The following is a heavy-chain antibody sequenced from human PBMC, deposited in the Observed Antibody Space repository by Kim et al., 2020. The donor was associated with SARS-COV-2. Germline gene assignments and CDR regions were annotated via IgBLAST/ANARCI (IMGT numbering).Heavy chain of an antibody. J-gene: IGHJ6*02. CDR2: INPNSGGT. Sequence: ASVKVSCKASGYTFTGYYMHWVRQAPGQGLEWMGWINPNSGGTNYAQKFQGRVTMTRDTSISTAYMELSRLRSDDTAVYYCARSKLHSSGWYYYYYGMDVWGQGTTVTVSS. CDR3: ARSKLHSSGWYYYYYGMDV. CDR1: GYTFTGYY. V-gene: IGHV1-2*02. D-gene: IGHD6-19*01.